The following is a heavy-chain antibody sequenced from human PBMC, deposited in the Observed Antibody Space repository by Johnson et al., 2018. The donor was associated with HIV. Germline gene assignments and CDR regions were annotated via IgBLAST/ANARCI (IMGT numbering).Heavy chain of an antibody. CDR3: ARQTLRAFDI. J-gene: IGHJ3*02. V-gene: IGHV3-66*02. Sequence: VQLVESGGGLVQPGGSLRLSCAASVFTVSSNYMSWVRQAPGNGLEWVSVIYSGGSTYYADSVKGRFTISRDNSKNTLYLQMNSLRAEDTAVYYCARQTLRAFDIWGQGTMVTVSS. CDR2: IYSGGST. CDR1: VFTVSSNY.